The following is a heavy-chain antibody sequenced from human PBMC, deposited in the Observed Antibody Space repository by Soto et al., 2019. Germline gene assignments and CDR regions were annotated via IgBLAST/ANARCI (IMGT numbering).Heavy chain of an antibody. CDR1: GFTFSTYS. Sequence: QVQLVESGGGVVQPGGSLRLSCVASGFTFSTYSIHWVRQAPGRGLEWLTIISYDGMNKYYADSVKGRITISRDHSRNTVFLQMNRLRTADTAVYYCARDPDTSGSYRYYFDNWGQGTLVTVSS. J-gene: IGHJ4*02. D-gene: IGHD1-26*01. CDR3: ARDPDTSGSYRYYFDN. V-gene: IGHV3-30*14. CDR2: ISYDGMNK.